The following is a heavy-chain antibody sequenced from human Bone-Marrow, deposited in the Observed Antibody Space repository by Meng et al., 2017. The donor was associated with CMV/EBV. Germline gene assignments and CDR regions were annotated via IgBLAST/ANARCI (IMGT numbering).Heavy chain of an antibody. D-gene: IGHD2-2*01. CDR3: ATDIGCSSTSCYSGGT. CDR1: GYTFTSYY. Sequence: ASVKVTCKASGYTFTSYYMRRVRQAPGQGLEWMGIINPSGGSTSYAQKCQGRVTITRDTSTSTVYMVLSSLRSEDTAVYYCATDIGCSSTSCYSGGTWGQGTLVTVSS. V-gene: IGHV1-46*01. CDR2: INPSGGST. J-gene: IGHJ5*02.